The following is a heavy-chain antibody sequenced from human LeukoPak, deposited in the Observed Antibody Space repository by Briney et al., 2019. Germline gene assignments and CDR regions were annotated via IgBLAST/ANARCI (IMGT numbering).Heavy chain of an antibody. Sequence: SETLSLTCAVYGASFSDYYWMWIRQSPEKGLEWIGEIYHTGNTKYNPSLKSRGTISVDTSKQQFSLRLTSVTAADAAVYYCARGYCSGGSCFSLGSRDQLPLDSWGQGTLVSVSS. CDR2: IYHTGNT. CDR1: GASFSDYY. CDR3: ARGYCSGGSCFSLGSRDQLPLDS. D-gene: IGHD2-15*01. J-gene: IGHJ4*02. V-gene: IGHV4-34*01.